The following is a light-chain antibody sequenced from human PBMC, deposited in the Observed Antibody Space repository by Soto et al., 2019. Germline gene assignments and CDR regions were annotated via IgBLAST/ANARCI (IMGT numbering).Light chain of an antibody. CDR1: SGHSNYA. CDR2: VNSGGSH. J-gene: IGLJ7*01. CDR3: QTWGTGSANVV. Sequence: QLVLTQSPSASASLGASVKLTCTLSSGHSNYAIAWHQQQPETGPRYLMKVNSGGSHIKGDGIPDRFSGSSSGAERYLFIPSLQSEDEDDYYCQTWGTGSANVVFGGGTQLTVL. V-gene: IGLV4-69*01.